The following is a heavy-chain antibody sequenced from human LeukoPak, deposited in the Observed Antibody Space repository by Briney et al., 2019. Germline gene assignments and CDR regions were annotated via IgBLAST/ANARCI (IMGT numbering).Heavy chain of an antibody. CDR1: GYRFSSYW. V-gene: IGHV5-51*01. CDR3: ARFQNTGYDFNYGMDV. D-gene: IGHD5-12*01. CDR2: IYPGDSDT. J-gene: IGHJ6*02. Sequence: GESLKISCKASGYRFSSYWIGWVRQMPGKGLEWMGVIYPGDSDTRYSPSFQGQVTISADKSISTAYLQWSSLKASDTAMYYCARFQNTGYDFNYGMDVWGQGTTVTVSS.